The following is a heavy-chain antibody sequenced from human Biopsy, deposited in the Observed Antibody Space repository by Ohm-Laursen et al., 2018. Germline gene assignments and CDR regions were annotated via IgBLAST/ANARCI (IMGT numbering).Heavy chain of an antibody. Sequence: SETLSLTCTVSRDSISNYYWTWIRQPPGKGLEWIGYFRFEDRTSYNSSLKSRVTISADTSKNQFSLRLSSVTAADTAVYYCALGGGSYVNFDYWGQGTLVTVSS. J-gene: IGHJ4*02. CDR1: RDSISNYY. V-gene: IGHV4-59*01. D-gene: IGHD1-26*01. CDR3: ALGGGSYVNFDY. CDR2: FRFEDRT.